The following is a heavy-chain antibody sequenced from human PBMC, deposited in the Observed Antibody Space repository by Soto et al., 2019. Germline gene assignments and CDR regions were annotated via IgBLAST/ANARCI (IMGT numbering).Heavy chain of an antibody. J-gene: IGHJ3*02. Sequence: ASVKVSCKASGYTFTGYYMHWVRQAPGQGLEWMGWINPNSGGTNYAQKFQGWVTMTRDTSISTAYMELSRLRSDDTAVYYCARVRLVREWFGPNDAFDIWGQGTMVTVSS. CDR2: INPNSGGT. D-gene: IGHD3-10*01. CDR3: ARVRLVREWFGPNDAFDI. CDR1: GYTFTGYY. V-gene: IGHV1-2*04.